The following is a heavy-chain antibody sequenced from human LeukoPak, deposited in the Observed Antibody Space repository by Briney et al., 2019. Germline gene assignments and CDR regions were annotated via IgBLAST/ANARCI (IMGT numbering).Heavy chain of an antibody. V-gene: IGHV3-30*02. J-gene: IGHJ4*02. CDR1: GFTFSRYG. CDR2: IRDDGSTR. Sequence: GGSLRLSCAASGFTFSRYGLHWVRQAPGKGLEWVAFIRDDGSTRYYADSVKGRFTVSGDNSKNMLYLQMDSLRTEDTAVYYCAKVPHSWGLFDSWGQGTLVTVSS. D-gene: IGHD3-16*01. CDR3: AKVPHSWGLFDS.